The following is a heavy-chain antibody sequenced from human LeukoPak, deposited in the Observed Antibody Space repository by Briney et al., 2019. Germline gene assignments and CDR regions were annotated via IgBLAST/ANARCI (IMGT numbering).Heavy chain of an antibody. CDR2: IYSGGST. J-gene: IGHJ4*02. CDR3: ARSQGRYAVTTLDY. D-gene: IGHD4-17*01. V-gene: IGHV3-53*01. Sequence: GGSLRLSCAASEFTVSSNYMSWVRQAPGKGLEWVSVIYSGGSTYYADSVKGRFTISRDNSKNALYLQMNSLRAEDTAVYYCARSQGRYAVTTLDYWGQGTLVTVSS. CDR1: EFTVSSNY.